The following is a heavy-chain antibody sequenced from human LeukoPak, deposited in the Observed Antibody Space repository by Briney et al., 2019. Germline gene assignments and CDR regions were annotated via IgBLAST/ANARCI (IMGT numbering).Heavy chain of an antibody. J-gene: IGHJ4*02. V-gene: IGHV4-61*02. Sequence: SETLSLTCTVSGGSISSGDYYWSWIRQPAGTGLEWIGRIYTSGSTNYNPSLKSRVTMSVDTSKNQFSLKLSSVTAADTAVYYCARGPTTVTRAFDYWGQGTLVTVSS. CDR2: IYTSGST. D-gene: IGHD4-17*01. CDR3: ARGPTTVTRAFDY. CDR1: GGSISSGDYY.